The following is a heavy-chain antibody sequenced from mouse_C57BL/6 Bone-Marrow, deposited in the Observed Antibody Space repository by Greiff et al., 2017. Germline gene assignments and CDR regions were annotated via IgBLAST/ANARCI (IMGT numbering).Heavy chain of an antibody. CDR2: INPNNGGT. CDR1: GYTFTDYN. V-gene: IGHV1-18*01. J-gene: IGHJ3*01. Sequence: VQLKQSGPELVKPGASVKIPCKASGYTFTDYNMDWVKQSHGKSLEWIGDINPNNGGTISNQQFQGKATLTVDKYSSTAYMELRSLTSEDTAVYYCARSSYGNYETLAFFAYWGQGTLGTVSA. D-gene: IGHD2-1*01. CDR3: ARSSYGNYETLAFFAY.